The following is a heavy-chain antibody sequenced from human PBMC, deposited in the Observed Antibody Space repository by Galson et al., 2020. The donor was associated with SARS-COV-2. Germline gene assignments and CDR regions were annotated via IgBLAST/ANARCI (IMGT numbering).Heavy chain of an antibody. V-gene: IGHV3-23*01. J-gene: IGHJ4*02. D-gene: IGHD4-17*01. Sequence: GGSLSLSCAASGFTFSSYAMSWIRHAPGKGLEWVSTIGASGRSTYIADSVKGRFTISRDNSKNTVYLQMNSLRAEDTAVYYCAPEARVTTGYAYWGQGTLVTVSS. CDR1: GFTFSSYA. CDR2: IGASGRST. CDR3: APEARVTTGYAY.